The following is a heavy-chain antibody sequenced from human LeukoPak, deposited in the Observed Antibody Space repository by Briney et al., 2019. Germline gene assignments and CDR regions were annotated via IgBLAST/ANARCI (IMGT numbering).Heavy chain of an antibody. V-gene: IGHV4-61*01. Sequence: SETLSLTCTVSGGSVTSGNYHWTWIRQPPGKGLEWVGYISYSGSTDYNPSLRGRVTMSLDRPRNQFSLKLSSVSAADTAVYYCAAWQTIIFDYWGQGSLVTVSS. D-gene: IGHD5-24*01. CDR2: ISYSGST. CDR3: AAWQTIIFDY. CDR1: GGSVTSGNYH. J-gene: IGHJ4*02.